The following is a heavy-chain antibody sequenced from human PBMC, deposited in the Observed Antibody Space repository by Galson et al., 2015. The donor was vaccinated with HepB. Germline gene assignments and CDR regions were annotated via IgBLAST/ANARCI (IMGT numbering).Heavy chain of an antibody. V-gene: IGHV1-69*04. CDR3: ARAGWGGSYNY. D-gene: IGHD1-26*01. CDR1: GGTFNTYA. Sequence: SVKVSCKASGGTFNTYAISWVRQAPGQGLEWMGRIIPLLGIANYAQKFQGSVTITADKSTSTAYMELSSLRSEDTAVYYCARAGWGGSYNYWGQGTLVTVSS. CDR2: IIPLLGIA. J-gene: IGHJ4*02.